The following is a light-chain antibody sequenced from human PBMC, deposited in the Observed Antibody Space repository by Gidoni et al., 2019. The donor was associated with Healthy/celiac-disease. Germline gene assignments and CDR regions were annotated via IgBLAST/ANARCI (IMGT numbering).Light chain of an antibody. CDR1: QTISSW. V-gene: IGKV1-5*01. Sequence: DIQMTQSPSTLSASVGDRVTITCRASQTISSWLVWYQQKPGKVPKLLIYEASNLESGVPSRFSGSGSGTEFTLTISSLQPDDFATYYCQQYNSYSRTFGQGTKLEIK. J-gene: IGKJ2*02. CDR3: QQYNSYSRT. CDR2: EAS.